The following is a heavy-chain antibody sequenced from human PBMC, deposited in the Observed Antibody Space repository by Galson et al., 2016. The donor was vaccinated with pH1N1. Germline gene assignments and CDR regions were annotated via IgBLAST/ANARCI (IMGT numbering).Heavy chain of an antibody. CDR3: AREGGVYYGSGRHENWFDP. D-gene: IGHD3-10*01. V-gene: IGHV4-59*12. CDR2: IYHSGST. Sequence: ETLSLTCTVSGDSISTYYWNWIRQSPGKGLEWIGEIYHSGSTSYNPSLKSRVTISVDKSKNQFSLKLSSVTAADTAVYYCAREGGVYYGSGRHENWFDPWGQGTLVAVSA. CDR1: GDSISTYY. J-gene: IGHJ5*02.